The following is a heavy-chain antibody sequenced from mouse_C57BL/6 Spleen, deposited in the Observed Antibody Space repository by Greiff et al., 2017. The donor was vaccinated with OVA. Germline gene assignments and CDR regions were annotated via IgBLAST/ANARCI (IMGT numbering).Heavy chain of an antibody. J-gene: IGHJ2*01. D-gene: IGHD2-5*01. CDR2: IFPGSGST. CDR1: GYTFTSYW. V-gene: IGHV1-55*01. Sequence: QVQLQQPGAELVKPGASVKMSCKASGYTFTSYWITWVKPRPGQGLEWIGDIFPGSGSTNYNEKFKSKANLTVDTPSSTAYMQHSSLKSWDSAVYYCARSYSNFFDYWGQGTTLTVSS. CDR3: ARSYSNFFDY.